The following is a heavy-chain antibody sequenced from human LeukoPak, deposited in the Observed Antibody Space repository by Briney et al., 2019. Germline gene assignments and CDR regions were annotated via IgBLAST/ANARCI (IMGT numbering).Heavy chain of an antibody. CDR3: AKDQSSWDSSGYRVY. CDR2: ISGSGGST. CDR1: GFTFSSYG. V-gene: IGHV3-23*01. J-gene: IGHJ4*01. D-gene: IGHD3-22*01. Sequence: GGSLRLSCAASGFTFSSYGMSWVRQAPGKGLEWVSVISGSGGSTYYADSVKGRLTISRDNSKNTLYLQMNSLRAEDTAVYYCAKDQSSWDSSGYRVYWGKGTLVTVSS.